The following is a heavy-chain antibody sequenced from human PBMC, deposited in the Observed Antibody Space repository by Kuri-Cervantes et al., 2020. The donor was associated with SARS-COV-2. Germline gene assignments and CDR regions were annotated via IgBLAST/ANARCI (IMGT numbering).Heavy chain of an antibody. CDR1: GFTFSNAW. J-gene: IGHJ4*02. Sequence: GGSLRLSCAASGFTFSNAWMSWVRQAPGKGLEWVGRIKSKTDGGTTDYAAPVKGRFTISRDDSKNTLYLQMNSLKTEDTAVYYCTSPGYSSDPYYFDYWGQGTLVTVSS. D-gene: IGHD6-25*01. V-gene: IGHV3-15*01. CDR2: IKSKTDGGTT. CDR3: TSPGYSSDPYYFDY.